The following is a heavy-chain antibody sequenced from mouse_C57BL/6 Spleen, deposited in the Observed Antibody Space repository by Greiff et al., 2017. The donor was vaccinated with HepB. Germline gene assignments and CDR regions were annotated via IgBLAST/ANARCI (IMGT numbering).Heavy chain of an antibody. CDR2: IDPSDSET. V-gene: IGHV1-52*01. Sequence: VQLQQSGAELVKPGASVKLSCKASGYTFTSYWMHWVKQRPIQGLEWIGNIDPSDSETHYNQKFKDKATLTVDKSSSTAYMQLSSLTSEDSAVYYCARKGSSILFDDWGQGTTLTVSS. CDR1: GYTFTSYW. D-gene: IGHD1-1*01. J-gene: IGHJ2*01. CDR3: ARKGSSILFDD.